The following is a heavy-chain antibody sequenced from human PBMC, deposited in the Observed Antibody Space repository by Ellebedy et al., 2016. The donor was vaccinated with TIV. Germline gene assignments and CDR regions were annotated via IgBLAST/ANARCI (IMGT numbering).Heavy chain of an antibody. CDR2: INWNGGTT. D-gene: IGHD3-9*01. V-gene: IGHV3-20*04. CDR1: GFAFGDFG. J-gene: IGHJ4*02. Sequence: GESLKISCAASGFAFGDFGMSWVRQAPGKGLEWVSGINWNGGTTGYADSVKGRFTISRDNTRDSLYLEMNTLKAEDTALYYSARDPVSILTGYSLDFWGQGTLVTVSS. CDR3: ARDPVSILTGYSLDF.